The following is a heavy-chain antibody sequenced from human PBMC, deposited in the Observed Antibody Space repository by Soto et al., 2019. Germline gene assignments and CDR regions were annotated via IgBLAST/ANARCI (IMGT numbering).Heavy chain of an antibody. J-gene: IGHJ4*02. V-gene: IGHV1-18*04. CDR1: GYTFTSYG. Sequence: ASVKVSCKASGYTFTSYGISWVRQAPGQGLEWMGWISAYNGNTNYAQKLQGRVTMTTDTSTSTAYLQWSSLKASDTAMYYCARRDNRDRGYSYGADYWRQGTLVTVSS. CDR3: ARRDNRDRGYSYGADY. CDR2: ISAYNGNT. D-gene: IGHD5-18*01.